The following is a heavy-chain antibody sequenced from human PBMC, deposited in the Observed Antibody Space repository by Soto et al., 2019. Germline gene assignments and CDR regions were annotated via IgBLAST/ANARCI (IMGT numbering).Heavy chain of an antibody. J-gene: IGHJ4*02. V-gene: IGHV3-23*01. CDR2: ISGSGGST. D-gene: IGHD2-15*01. CDR3: AKGGYCSGGSCYGVDY. Sequence: GGSLRLSCAASGFTFSSYAMSWVRQAPGKGLEWVSAISGSGGSTYYADSVKGRFTISRDNSKNTLYLQMNSLRAEDTAVYYCAKGGYCSGGSCYGVDYWGQGTLVTVSS. CDR1: GFTFSSYA.